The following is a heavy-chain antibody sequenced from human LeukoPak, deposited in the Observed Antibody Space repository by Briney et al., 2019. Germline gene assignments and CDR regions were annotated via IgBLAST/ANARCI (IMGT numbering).Heavy chain of an antibody. CDR3: ARHEAYSSSWHTGTEIDY. Sequence: SETLSLTCTVSGGSISSYYWSWIRQPPGKGLEWIGYIYYSGSTNYNPSLKSRVTISVDTSKNQFSLKLSSVTAADTAVYYCARHEAYSSSWHTGTEIDYWGQGTLVTVSS. D-gene: IGHD6-13*01. J-gene: IGHJ4*02. V-gene: IGHV4-59*08. CDR1: GGSISSYY. CDR2: IYYSGST.